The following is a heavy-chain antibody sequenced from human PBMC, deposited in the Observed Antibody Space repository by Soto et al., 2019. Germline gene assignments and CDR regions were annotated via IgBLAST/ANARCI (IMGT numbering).Heavy chain of an antibody. D-gene: IGHD3-9*01. V-gene: IGHV4-4*07. Sequence: SETLSLTCPVSGGSISGYYWSWIRQPAGKGLEWIGRIYSSGSTNYNPSLKSRVTMSVDTSKNQFSLKLSSVTAADTAVYYCARETNYDILTGYYSGGLDYWGKGTLVTVSS. CDR1: GGSISGYY. CDR2: IYSSGST. CDR3: ARETNYDILTGYYSGGLDY. J-gene: IGHJ4*02.